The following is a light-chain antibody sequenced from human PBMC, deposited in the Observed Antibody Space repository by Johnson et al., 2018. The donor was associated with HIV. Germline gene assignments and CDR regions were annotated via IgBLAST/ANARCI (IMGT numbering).Light chain of an antibody. CDR1: SSNIGNKY. Sequence: QLVLTQPPSVSAAPGQKVTISCSGSSSNIGNKYVSWYQQLPGTAPKLLIYENTKRPSGIPDRFSGSKSCTSATLGITGLQTGDEADYYCGTWDTSLSAYVFGTGTKVTVL. CDR2: ENT. V-gene: IGLV1-51*02. CDR3: GTWDTSLSAYV. J-gene: IGLJ1*01.